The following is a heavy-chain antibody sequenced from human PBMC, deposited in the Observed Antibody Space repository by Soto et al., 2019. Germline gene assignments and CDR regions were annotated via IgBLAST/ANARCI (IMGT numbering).Heavy chain of an antibody. D-gene: IGHD1-1*01. CDR2: IYYSGST. CDR1: GGSISSYY. J-gene: IGHJ5*02. Sequence: SETLSLTCTVSGGSISSYYCSWIRQPPGKGLEWIGYIYYSGSTNYNPSLKSRVTISVDTSKNQFSLKLSSVTAADTAVYYCARGGAALGNWRVEPFDLWAQRTLVSFS. V-gene: IGHV4-59*01. CDR3: ARGGAALGNWRVEPFDL.